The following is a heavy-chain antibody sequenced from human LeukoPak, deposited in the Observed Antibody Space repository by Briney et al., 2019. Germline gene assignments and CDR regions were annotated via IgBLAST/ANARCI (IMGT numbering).Heavy chain of an antibody. J-gene: IGHJ6*03. CDR1: GYTFTSYD. Sequence: GASVKVSCKASGYTFTSYDINWVRQATGRGLEWMGWMNPNSGNTGYAQKFQGRVTMTRNTSISTAYMELSSLRSEDTAVYYCARGLDVFGVVYYYYMDVCGKGTTVTVSS. CDR2: MNPNSGNT. V-gene: IGHV1-8*01. D-gene: IGHD3-3*01. CDR3: ARGLDVFGVVYYYYMDV.